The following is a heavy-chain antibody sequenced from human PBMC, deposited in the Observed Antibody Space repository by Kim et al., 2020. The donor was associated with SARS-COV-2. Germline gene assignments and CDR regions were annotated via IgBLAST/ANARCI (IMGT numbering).Heavy chain of an antibody. D-gene: IGHD3-16*01. CDR1: GGSISSGGYY. Sequence: SETLSLTCTVSGGSISSGGYYWSWIRQHPGKCLEWIGYIYYSGSTYYNPSLKSRVTISVDTSKNQFSLKLSSVTAADTAVYYCAREFGGAIYYWGQGTLVTVSS. V-gene: IGHV4-31*03. CDR2: IYYSGST. J-gene: IGHJ4*02. CDR3: AREFGGAIYY.